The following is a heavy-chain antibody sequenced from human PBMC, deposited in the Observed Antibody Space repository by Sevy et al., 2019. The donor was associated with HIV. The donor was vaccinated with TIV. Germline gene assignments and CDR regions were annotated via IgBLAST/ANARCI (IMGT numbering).Heavy chain of an antibody. CDR1: GCSISSGGYY. CDR2: IYYSGST. CDR3: AREREVYCSSGYYYHDAFDI. D-gene: IGHD3-22*01. J-gene: IGHJ3*02. V-gene: IGHV4-31*03. Sequence: SETLSLTCTVSGCSISSGGYYWSWIRQHPGKDLEWIGHIYYSGSTYYNPSLKSRATISVDTSKNQCSLKLSSVTAADTAVYYCAREREVYCSSGYYYHDAFDIWGQGTMVTVSS.